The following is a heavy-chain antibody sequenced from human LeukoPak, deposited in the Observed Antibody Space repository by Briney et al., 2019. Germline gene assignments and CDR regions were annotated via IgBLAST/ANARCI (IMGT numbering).Heavy chain of an antibody. V-gene: IGHV1-18*01. D-gene: IGHD2-8*01. CDR2: ISAYNGNT. CDR1: GYTFTSYG. J-gene: IGHJ4*02. CDR3: AREPQYCTNGVCYTYFDY. Sequence: GASVKVSCKASGYTFTSYGISWVRQAPGQGLEWMGWISAYNGNTNYAQKLQGRVTMTTDTSTSTAYMELRSLRSDDTAVYYCAREPQYCTNGVCYTYFDYWGQGTLVTVSS.